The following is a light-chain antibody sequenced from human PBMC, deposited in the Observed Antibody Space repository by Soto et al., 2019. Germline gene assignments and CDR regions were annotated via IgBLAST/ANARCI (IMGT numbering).Light chain of an antibody. J-gene: IGKJ1*01. V-gene: IGKV3-15*01. CDR1: QTINSK. Sequence: EIVMTQSPATLSVSPGERATLSCRASQTINSKLAWYQQKPGQAPRLLIYDASTRATGVPARFSGSGSGTEYTLTISSLQSEDVAVHYCQHYETWLWTFGQGTKVEIK. CDR2: DAS. CDR3: QHYETWLWT.